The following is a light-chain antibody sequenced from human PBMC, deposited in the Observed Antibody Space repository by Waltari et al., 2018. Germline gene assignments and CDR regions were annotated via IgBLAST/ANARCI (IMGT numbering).Light chain of an antibody. CDR2: DAS. J-gene: IGKJ3*01. Sequence: EILFTQSPSTLSLSPGERATLSCRASQSVSSYLAWYRQKPGQAPRLLIYDASNRATGIPPRFSGSGSGTDFTLTISSLEPEDFAVYYCQQRSNWPITFGPGTKVDIK. CDR1: QSVSSY. V-gene: IGKV3-11*01. CDR3: QQRSNWPIT.